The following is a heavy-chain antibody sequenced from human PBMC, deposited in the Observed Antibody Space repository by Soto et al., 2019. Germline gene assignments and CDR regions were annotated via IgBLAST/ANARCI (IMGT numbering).Heavy chain of an antibody. J-gene: IGHJ2*01. CDR2: ISYSGNT. D-gene: IGHD4-17*01. CDR3: ARADYRGNSDGLWCFDL. V-gene: IGHV4-59*01. Sequence: QVQLQESGPGLVKPSETLSLTCTVSGGSINHYFWSWIRQPPGKGLEWIGYISYSGNTNYNPSLRSRVTMSVDTSKNQFPLKLSSVTAADTAVYYCARADYRGNSDGLWCFDLWGRGTLVTVSS. CDR1: GGSINHYF.